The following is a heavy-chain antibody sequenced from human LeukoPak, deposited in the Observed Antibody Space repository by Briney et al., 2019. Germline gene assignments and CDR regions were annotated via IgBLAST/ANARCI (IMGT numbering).Heavy chain of an antibody. CDR1: GFTFSNAW. CDR2: VKSKTDGGTP. V-gene: IGHV3-15*01. J-gene: IGHJ4*02. Sequence: GGSLRLSCAASGFTFSNAWMSWVRQAPGKGLEWVGRVKSKTDGGTPDYAAPGKGRFTISRDDSKNTLSLQMNSLETEDTAVYYCTTARLRWYEFDYWGQGTLVTVSS. D-gene: IGHD4-23*01. CDR3: TTARLRWYEFDY.